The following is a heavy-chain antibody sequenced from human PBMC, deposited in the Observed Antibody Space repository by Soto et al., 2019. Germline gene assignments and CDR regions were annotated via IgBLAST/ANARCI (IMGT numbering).Heavy chain of an antibody. CDR3: AHIPNYYQYDWFDP. V-gene: IGHV2-5*02. Sequence: QITLKESGPPLVKPTQTLTLTCTFSGFSLTTRGVGVGWIRQPPGKALECLALIYWDDDKRYSPSLQSSLSLTKDTSKNQVVLTMTNVDPVDTATYYCAHIPNYYQYDWFDPWGQGTLVSVSS. D-gene: IGHD3-16*01. CDR1: GFSLTTRGVG. J-gene: IGHJ5*02. CDR2: IYWDDDK.